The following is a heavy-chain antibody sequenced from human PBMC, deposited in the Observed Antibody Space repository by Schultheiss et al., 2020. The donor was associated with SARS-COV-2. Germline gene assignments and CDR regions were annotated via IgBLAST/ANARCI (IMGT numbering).Heavy chain of an antibody. V-gene: IGHV4-61*02. D-gene: IGHD2-2*01. J-gene: IGHJ3*02. CDR1: GGSISSGGYY. CDR2: IYTSGST. Sequence: SETLSLTCTVSGGSISSGGYYWSWIRQHPGKGLEWIGRIYTSGSTNYNPSLKSRVTISVDTSKNQFSLKLSSVTAADTAVYYCARKDRSTGDAFDIWGQGTMVTVSS. CDR3: ARKDRSTGDAFDI.